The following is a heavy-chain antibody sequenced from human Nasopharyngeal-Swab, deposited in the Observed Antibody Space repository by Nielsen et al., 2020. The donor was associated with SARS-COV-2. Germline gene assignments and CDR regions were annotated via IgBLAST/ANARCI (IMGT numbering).Heavy chain of an antibody. D-gene: IGHD3-16*01. CDR1: GFTFSSYS. CDR3: ARASMGGAFDI. Sequence: GGSLKLSCAASGFTFSSYSMNWVRQAPGKGLEWVSSISSSSSYIYYADPVKGRFTISRDNAKNSLYLQMNSLRAEDTAVYYCARASMGGAFDIWGQGTMVTVSS. CDR2: ISSSSSYI. J-gene: IGHJ3*02. V-gene: IGHV3-21*01.